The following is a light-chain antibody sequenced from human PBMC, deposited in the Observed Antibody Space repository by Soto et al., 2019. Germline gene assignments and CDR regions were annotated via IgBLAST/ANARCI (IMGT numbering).Light chain of an antibody. CDR3: SSYTSSSTWV. V-gene: IGLV2-14*01. Sequence: QSALTQPASVSGSPGQSITISCTGTSSDVGGYNYVCWYQQHPDKAPKLMIYEVKYRPSGVSNRFSGSKSGNTSSLTISGLQAEDEAVYYCSSYTSSSTWVFGGGTKLTVL. CDR1: SSDVGGYNY. CDR2: EVK. J-gene: IGLJ3*02.